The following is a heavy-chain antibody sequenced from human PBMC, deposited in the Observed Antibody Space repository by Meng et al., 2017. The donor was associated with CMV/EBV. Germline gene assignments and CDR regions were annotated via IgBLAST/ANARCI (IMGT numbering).Heavy chain of an antibody. V-gene: IGHV1-18*01. CDR2: ISAYNRST. CDR1: GYTFTSYG. J-gene: IGHJ2*01. Sequence: QVQLVHAGAEVKKPGASGKGSCKASGYTFTSYGISWVRQVPGQGLEWMGWISAYNRSTNHAQKLQGRVIMTTDTSTSRAYMELRSLRSDDTAVYYCARDLRPSTSPLDLWGRGTLVTVSS. CDR3: ARDLRPSTSPLDL. D-gene: IGHD2-2*01.